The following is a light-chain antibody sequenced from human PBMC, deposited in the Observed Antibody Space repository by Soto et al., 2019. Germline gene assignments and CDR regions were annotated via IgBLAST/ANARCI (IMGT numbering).Light chain of an antibody. J-gene: IGKJ2*01. CDR1: QSVDAY. V-gene: IGKV1-39*01. Sequence: IQMTQSPSSLSASEGDRVTITCRASQSVDAYLHWFQQKPGKPPKLLIYAASTLQSGVPSRFSGSGSETDFTLTISSLRPEDFATYYCQQSHSAPYTFGQGTKVEIK. CDR3: QQSHSAPYT. CDR2: AAS.